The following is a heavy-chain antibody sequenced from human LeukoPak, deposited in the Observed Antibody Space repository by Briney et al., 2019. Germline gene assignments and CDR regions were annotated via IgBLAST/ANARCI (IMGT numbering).Heavy chain of an antibody. Sequence: GRSLRLSCAASGFTFSSYAMHWVRQAPGKGLEWVAVISYDGSNKYYADSVKGRFAISRDNSKNTLYLQMNGLRAEDTAAYYCAKDMYYYDSSGQLLDYWGQGTLVTVSS. V-gene: IGHV3-30*09. D-gene: IGHD3-22*01. CDR1: GFTFSSYA. J-gene: IGHJ4*02. CDR2: ISYDGSNK. CDR3: AKDMYYYDSSGQLLDY.